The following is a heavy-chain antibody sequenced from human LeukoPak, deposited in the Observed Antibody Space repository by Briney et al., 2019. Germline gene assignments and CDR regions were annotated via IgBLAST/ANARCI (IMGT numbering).Heavy chain of an antibody. CDR3: ARELLTGVATLTDCD. Sequence: ASVKVSCKASGYTFTGYYMHWVRQAPGQGLEWMGWINPNSGGTNYAQKFQGRVTMTGDTSISTAYMELSRLRSDDTAVYYCARELLTGVATLTDCDWGQGTLVTVSS. D-gene: IGHD2-15*01. CDR1: GYTFTGYY. CDR2: INPNSGGT. V-gene: IGHV1-2*02. J-gene: IGHJ4*02.